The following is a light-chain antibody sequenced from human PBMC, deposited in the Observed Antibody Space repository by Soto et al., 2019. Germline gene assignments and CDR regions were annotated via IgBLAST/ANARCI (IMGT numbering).Light chain of an antibody. CDR2: SNN. J-gene: IGLJ1*01. CDR1: SSNVGSNT. V-gene: IGLV1-44*01. Sequence: QSVLTQPPSASGTPGQRVTISCSGSSSNVGSNTVNWYQQLPGTAPKLLIYSNNQRPSGGPDRFSGSKSGTSASLAISGLQSEDEGDYYCAAWDDGLSGLYVFGTGTKLTVL. CDR3: AAWDDGLSGLYV.